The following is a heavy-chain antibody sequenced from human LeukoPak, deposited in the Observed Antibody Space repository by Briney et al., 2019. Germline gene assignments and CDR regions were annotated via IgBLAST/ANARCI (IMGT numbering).Heavy chain of an antibody. Sequence: GGSLRLSCAASGFTFSSFGMHRVRQAPGKGLEWVAGTSYDGGIKDYADSVEGRFTISGDNSKNTLSLQMNSLRTEDTGIYYCARGSGEAASKTYYFDHWGQGTLVTVSS. CDR3: ARGSGEAASKTYYFDH. V-gene: IGHV3-30*03. J-gene: IGHJ4*02. CDR1: GFTFSSFG. CDR2: TSYDGGIK. D-gene: IGHD3-10*01.